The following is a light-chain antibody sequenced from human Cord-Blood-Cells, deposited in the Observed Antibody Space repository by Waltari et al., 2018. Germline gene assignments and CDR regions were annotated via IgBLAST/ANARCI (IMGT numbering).Light chain of an antibody. CDR2: AAS. CDR3: QQSYSTPLT. Sequence: DIQMTQSTSSLSASVGDRVTITCRASQSIRSYLNWYQQKPGKAPKLLIYAASSLQSGVPSRFSGSGSGTDFTLTISSLQPEDFATYYCQQSYSTPLTFGPGTKVDIK. V-gene: IGKV1-39*01. CDR1: QSIRSY. J-gene: IGKJ3*01.